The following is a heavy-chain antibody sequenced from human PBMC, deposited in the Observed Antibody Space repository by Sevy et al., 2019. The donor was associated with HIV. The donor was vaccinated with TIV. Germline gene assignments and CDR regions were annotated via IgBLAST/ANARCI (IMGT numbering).Heavy chain of an antibody. Sequence: SQTLSLTCAISGDSVSSNSAAWNWIRQSPSRGLEWLGRTYYRSKWYNDYAVSVQSRITINPDTSKNQFSLRLNSVTPEDTAVYDCARAGYSSGWYLLFFDYWGQGTLVTVSS. CDR2: TYYRSKWYN. CDR3: ARAGYSSGWYLLFFDY. J-gene: IGHJ4*02. D-gene: IGHD6-19*01. V-gene: IGHV6-1*01. CDR1: GDSVSSNSAA.